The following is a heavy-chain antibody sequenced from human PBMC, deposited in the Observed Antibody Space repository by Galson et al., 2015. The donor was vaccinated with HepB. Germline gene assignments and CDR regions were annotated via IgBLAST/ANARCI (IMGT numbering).Heavy chain of an antibody. D-gene: IGHD5-18*01. CDR1: GFIFSTYG. V-gene: IGHV3-30*02. CDR2: IRYDGSKK. CDR3: AKDSRGYNYGTTFDW. J-gene: IGHJ4*02. Sequence: SLRLSCAASGFIFSTYGMHWVRQAPGKGLEWMAFIRYDGSKKSYADSVKGRFTISRDNSKNTLFLQVNSLRADDTAVYYCAKDSRGYNYGTTFDWWGQGTLVTVSS.